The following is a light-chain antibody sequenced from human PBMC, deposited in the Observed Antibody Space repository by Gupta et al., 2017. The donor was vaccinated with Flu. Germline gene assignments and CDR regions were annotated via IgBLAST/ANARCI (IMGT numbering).Light chain of an antibody. CDR1: QSVSSN. Sequence: GERATLSCRASQSVSSNLAWYQQKPGQAPRLLIYGASTRATGIPARFSGSGSGTEFTLTISSLQSEDFAVYYCQQYNNWPLTVGGGTKVEIK. CDR2: GAS. V-gene: IGKV3-15*01. CDR3: QQYNNWPLT. J-gene: IGKJ4*01.